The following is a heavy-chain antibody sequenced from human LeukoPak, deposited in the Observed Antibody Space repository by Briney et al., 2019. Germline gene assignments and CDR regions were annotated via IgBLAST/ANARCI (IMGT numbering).Heavy chain of an antibody. CDR1: GGSFNGYY. D-gene: IGHD3-10*01. J-gene: IGHJ4*02. CDR2: IHFSGST. Sequence: SETLSLTCAVYGGSFNGYYWSWIRQPPGKGLEWIGYIHFSGSTNYNPSLKSRVTVSDDKSKNQFSLKLSSVTAADTAVYYCARIFRGAYFDYWGQGTLVTVSS. V-gene: IGHV4-59*01. CDR3: ARIFRGAYFDY.